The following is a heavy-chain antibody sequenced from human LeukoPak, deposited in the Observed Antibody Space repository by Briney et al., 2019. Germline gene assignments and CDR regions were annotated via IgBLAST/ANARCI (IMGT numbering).Heavy chain of an antibody. D-gene: IGHD1-14*01. CDR3: AGMRITTPTVRTLDY. Sequence: SETLSLTCTVSGGSMSNYWTWIRQPPGRGLEWIGFIYYTGSTNYNPSLKSRVTISVDASKNQFSLKLSSVTAADTAVYYCAGMRITTPTVRTLDYWGQGTLVTVSS. V-gene: IGHV4-59*01. J-gene: IGHJ4*02. CDR1: GGSMSNY. CDR2: IYYTGST.